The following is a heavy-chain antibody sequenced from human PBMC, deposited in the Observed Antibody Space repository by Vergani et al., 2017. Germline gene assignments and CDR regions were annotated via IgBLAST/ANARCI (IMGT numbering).Heavy chain of an antibody. V-gene: IGHV1-69*11. J-gene: IGHJ4*02. Sequence: QVQLVQTGAEVRKPGSSVKVSCKASGGIFSSYAFSWVRQAPGQGLEWMGGIIPVLGTEKFAQRFQGRLTLTADESASTVYMELTSLRSEDTAVYFCAGGLGGYSSGYYFDFWGQGTLVTVSS. D-gene: IGHD5-18*01. CDR1: GGIFSSYA. CDR2: IIPVLGTE. CDR3: AGGLGGYSSGYYFDF.